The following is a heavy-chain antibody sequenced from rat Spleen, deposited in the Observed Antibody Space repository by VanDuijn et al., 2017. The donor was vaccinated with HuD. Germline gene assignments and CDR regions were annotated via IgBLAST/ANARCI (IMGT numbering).Heavy chain of an antibody. D-gene: IGHD1-9*01. CDR3: TREGHTMDRATYWFAY. Sequence: QVQLKESGPGLVQPSQTLSLTCTVSGFSLTGNNVHWVRQPPGKGLEWIAAVSSGGNTYYDSTLKSRLSISRDTSKSQVFLKIYSLQTEDTAIYFCTREGHTMDRATYWFAYWGQGVMVTVSS. V-gene: IGHV2-6*01. CDR1: GFSLTGNN. J-gene: IGHJ2*01. CDR2: VSSGGNT.